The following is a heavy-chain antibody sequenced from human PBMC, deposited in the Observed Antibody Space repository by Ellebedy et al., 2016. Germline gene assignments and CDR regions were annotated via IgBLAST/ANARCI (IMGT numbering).Heavy chain of an antibody. J-gene: IGHJ6*03. CDR1: GGSFSGYY. Sequence: SETLSLXXAVYGGSFSGYYWSWIRQPPGKGLEWIGEINHSGSTNYNPSLKSRVTISVDTSKNQFSLKLSSVTAADTAVYYCARRGGYGDYVWGGRAKNYYYMDVWGKGTTVTVSS. D-gene: IGHD4-17*01. CDR2: INHSGST. CDR3: ARRGGYGDYVWGGRAKNYYYMDV. V-gene: IGHV4-34*01.